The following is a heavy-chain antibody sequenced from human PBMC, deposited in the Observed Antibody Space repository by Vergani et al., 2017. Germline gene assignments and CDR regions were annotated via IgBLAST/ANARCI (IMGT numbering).Heavy chain of an antibody. J-gene: IGHJ5*02. D-gene: IGHD6-13*01. CDR3: ARSLGYNWFDP. CDR2: IYYSGST. Sequence: QLQLHKSGPGLVKPSETLSLTCTVSGGSISSGDYYWSLIRQPPGKGLEWIGYIYYSGSTYYNPSLKSRVTISVDTSKNQFSLKLSSVTAADTAVYYCARSLGYNWFDPWGQGTLVTVSS. V-gene: IGHV4-30-4*08. CDR1: GGSISSGDYY.